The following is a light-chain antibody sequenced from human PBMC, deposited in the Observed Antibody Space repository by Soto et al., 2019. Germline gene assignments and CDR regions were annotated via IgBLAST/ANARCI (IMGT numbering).Light chain of an antibody. Sequence: IWMTPSTQTLSVSVGSISTKTCQARQNISNYLNWYQQKPGKAPKLLIYAASSLQSGVPSRFSGSGFGTDFTLTISSRQPEDSAIYYCQQAGTFAGTFGEGTRVDIK. CDR3: QQAGTFAGT. V-gene: IGKV1-39*01. CDR2: AAS. CDR1: QNISNY. J-gene: IGKJ5*01.